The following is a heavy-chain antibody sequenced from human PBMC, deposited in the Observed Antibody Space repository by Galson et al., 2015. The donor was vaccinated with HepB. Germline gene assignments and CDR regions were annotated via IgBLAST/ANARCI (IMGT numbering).Heavy chain of an antibody. CDR1: GGSISSGSYY. CDR3: ARDRIVVPAELGDYYYYMDV. V-gene: IGHV4-61*02. D-gene: IGHD2-2*01. Sequence: PLSLTCTVSGGSISSGSYYWSWIRQPAGKGLEWIGRIYTSGSTNYNPSLKSRVTMSVDTSKNQFSLKLSSVTAADTAVYYCARDRIVVPAELGDYYYYMDVWGKGTTVTVSS. CDR2: IYTSGST. J-gene: IGHJ6*03.